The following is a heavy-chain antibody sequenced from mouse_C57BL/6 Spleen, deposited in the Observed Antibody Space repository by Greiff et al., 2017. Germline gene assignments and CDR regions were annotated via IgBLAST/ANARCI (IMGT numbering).Heavy chain of an antibody. D-gene: IGHD1-1*01. J-gene: IGHJ4*01. CDR3: AKSSHYYARDY. Sequence: VMLVESGPELVKPGASVKISCKASGYAFSSSWMNWVKQRPGKGLEWIGRIYPGDGDTNYNGKFKGKATLTADKSSSTAYMQLSSLTSEDSAVYFCAKSSHYYARDYWGQGTSVTVSS. CDR1: GYAFSSSW. CDR2: IYPGDGDT. V-gene: IGHV1-82*01.